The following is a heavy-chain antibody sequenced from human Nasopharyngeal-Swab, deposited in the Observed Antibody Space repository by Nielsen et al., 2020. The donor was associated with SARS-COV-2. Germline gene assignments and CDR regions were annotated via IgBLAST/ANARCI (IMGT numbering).Heavy chain of an antibody. CDR3: ARVGAARGAFDI. D-gene: IGHD6-6*01. Sequence: GESLKISCAASGFTFSSYGMHWVRQAPGKGLEWVAVIWYDGSNKYYADSVKGRFTISRDNSKNTLYLQMNSLRAEDTAVYYCARVGAARGAFDIWGQGTMVTVSS. CDR1: GFTFSSYG. V-gene: IGHV3-33*01. J-gene: IGHJ3*02. CDR2: IWYDGSNK.